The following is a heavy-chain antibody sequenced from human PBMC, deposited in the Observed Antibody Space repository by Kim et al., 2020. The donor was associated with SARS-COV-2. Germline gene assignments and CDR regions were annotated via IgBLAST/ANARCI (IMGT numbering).Heavy chain of an antibody. CDR1: GYTFTGYY. CDR3: ARTAEGALSSPSGWFDP. CDR2: INPNSGGT. D-gene: IGHD6-6*01. J-gene: IGHJ5*02. Sequence: ASVKVSCKASGYTFTGYYMQWVRQAPGQGLEWMGWINPNSGGTNYAQKFQGRVTMTRDTSISTAYMELSRLRSDDTAVYYCARTAEGALSSPSGWFDPWGQGTLVTVSS. V-gene: IGHV1-2*02.